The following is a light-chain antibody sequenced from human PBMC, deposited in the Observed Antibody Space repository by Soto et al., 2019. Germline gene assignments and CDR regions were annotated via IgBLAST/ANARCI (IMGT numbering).Light chain of an antibody. CDR3: QQYGSSPLT. J-gene: IGKJ4*01. CDR2: GAS. Sequence: DIMLTQSPGTLSLSPGERSTLSCSSSQSVSSSYLAWYQQKPGQAPRLLIYGASSRATGIPDRFSGSGSGTDFTLTISRLEPEDFAVYYCQQYGSSPLTFGGGTKVDIK. CDR1: QSVSSSY. V-gene: IGKV3-20*01.